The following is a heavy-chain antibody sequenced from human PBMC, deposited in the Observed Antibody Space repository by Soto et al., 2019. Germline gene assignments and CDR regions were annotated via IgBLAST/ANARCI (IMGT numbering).Heavy chain of an antibody. V-gene: IGHV6-1*01. CDR3: ARAGGAAAYYYYYGMDV. CDR1: GDSVSSNSAA. D-gene: IGHD6-13*01. J-gene: IGHJ6*02. Sequence: SQTLSLTCAISGDSVSSNSAAWNWIRQSPSGGLEWLGRTYYRSKWYNDYAVSVKSRITINPDTSKNQFSLQLNSVTPEDTAVYYCARAGGAAAYYYYYGMDVWGQGTTVTVSS. CDR2: TYYRSKWYN.